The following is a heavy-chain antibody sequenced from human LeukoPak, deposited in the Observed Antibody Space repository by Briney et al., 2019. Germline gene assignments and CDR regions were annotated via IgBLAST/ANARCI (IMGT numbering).Heavy chain of an antibody. CDR2: IKQDGSEK. CDR3: ARDCRSLQCDAFDI. Sequence: GGSLRLSCAASGFTFSSYWMSWVRQAPGKGLEWVANIKQDGSEKYYVDSVKGRFTISRDNAKNSLYLQMNSLRAEDTAVYYCARDCRSLQCDAFDIWGQGTMVTVSS. CDR1: GFTFSSYW. D-gene: IGHD2-15*01. V-gene: IGHV3-7*01. J-gene: IGHJ3*02.